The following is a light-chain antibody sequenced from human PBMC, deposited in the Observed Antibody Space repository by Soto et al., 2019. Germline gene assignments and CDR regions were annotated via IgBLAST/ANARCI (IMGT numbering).Light chain of an antibody. J-gene: IGKJ5*01. CDR3: KKYGSPIP. CDR1: QSVSSSY. V-gene: IGKV3-20*01. CDR2: GAS. Sequence: ESVLTQSPGTLSLSPGERATLSCRASQSVSSSYLAWYQQKPGQAPRLLIHGASSRATGIPDRFSGSGSGTDFPPTISRLEPEVFDVFYCKKYGSPIPFGQGTRLEIK.